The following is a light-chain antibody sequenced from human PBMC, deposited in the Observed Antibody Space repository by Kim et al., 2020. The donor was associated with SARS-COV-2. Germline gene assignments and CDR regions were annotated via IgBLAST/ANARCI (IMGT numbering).Light chain of an antibody. CDR2: YDS. CDR1: NVGDKS. CDR3: QVWDSGSDHPV. Sequence: SYELTQPPSVSVAPGKTARITCEGNNVGDKSVHWHQQRPGRAPILVMYYDSDRPSGIPDRFSGSNSGNTATLTIMVEAGDEADYYCQVWDSGSDHPVFGGGTQLTVL. J-gene: IGLJ2*01. V-gene: IGLV3-21*04.